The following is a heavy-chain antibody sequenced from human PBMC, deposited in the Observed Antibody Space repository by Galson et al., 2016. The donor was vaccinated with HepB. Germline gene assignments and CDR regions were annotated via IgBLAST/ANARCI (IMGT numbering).Heavy chain of an antibody. Sequence: SLRLSCAASGFTFDDYAMHWVRQVPGKGLEWVSGISWNSGSLGYADSVKGRFIISRDNTKNSLHLQMNSLRAEDTALYYCAKDKNDFLYGMDVWGRGTLLTVSS. CDR3: AKDKNDFLYGMDV. D-gene: IGHD3-3*01. CDR1: GFTFDDYA. J-gene: IGHJ2*01. V-gene: IGHV3-9*01. CDR2: ISWNSGSL.